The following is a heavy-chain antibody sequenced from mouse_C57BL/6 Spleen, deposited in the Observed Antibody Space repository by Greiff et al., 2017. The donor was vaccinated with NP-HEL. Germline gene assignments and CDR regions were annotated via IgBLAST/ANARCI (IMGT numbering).Heavy chain of an antibody. V-gene: IGHV5-6*02. CDR2: ISSGGSYT. D-gene: IGHD2-3*01. CDR1: GFTFSSYG. J-gene: IGHJ2*01. CDR3: ARGDDGYYVDY. Sequence: DVKLVESGGDLVKPGGSLKLSCAASGFTFSSYGMSWVRQTPDKRLEWVATISSGGSYTYYPDSVKGRFTISRDNAKNTLYLQMSSLKSEDTAMYYCARGDDGYYVDYWGQGTTLTVSS.